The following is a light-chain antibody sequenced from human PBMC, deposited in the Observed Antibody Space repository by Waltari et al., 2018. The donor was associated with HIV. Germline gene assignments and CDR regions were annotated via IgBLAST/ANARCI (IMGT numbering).Light chain of an antibody. CDR3: RVWDTSGDFWE. CDR2: DDS. V-gene: IGLV3-21*02. CDR1: NIGSKR. J-gene: IGLJ3*02. Sequence: SYVLTQAPSVSMAPGQTARITCGGDNIGSKRVHWYQQRPGQAPLLVVYDDSDRPSGIPERISGSNSGNTATLTINRVEGGDEADYYGRVWDTSGDFWEFGGGTKLTVL.